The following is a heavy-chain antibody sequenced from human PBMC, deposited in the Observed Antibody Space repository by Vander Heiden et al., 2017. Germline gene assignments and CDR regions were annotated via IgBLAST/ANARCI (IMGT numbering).Heavy chain of an antibody. CDR1: GFTFNSHT. CDR3: AKDRPYCSGVSCYAPFDY. D-gene: IGHD2-15*01. Sequence: EVQLLESGGGLVQPGGSLRLSCAASGFTFNSHTMNWVRRAPGKGLEWVSAINDNGDSTYYAGSVRGRFTTSRDNSKNTLFLQMTGLRAEDTATYYCAKDRPYCSGVSCYAPFDYWGQGTLVTV. V-gene: IGHV3-23*01. J-gene: IGHJ4*02. CDR2: INDNGDST.